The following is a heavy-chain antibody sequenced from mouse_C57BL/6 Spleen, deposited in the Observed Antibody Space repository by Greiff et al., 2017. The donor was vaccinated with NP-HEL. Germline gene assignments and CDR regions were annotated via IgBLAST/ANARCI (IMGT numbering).Heavy chain of an antibody. Sequence: VQLVESGAELVKPGASVKISCKASGYAFSSYWMNWVKQRPGKGLEWIGQIYPGDGDTNYNGKFKGKATLTADKSSSTAYMQLSSLTSEDSAVYFCARSGYSDYMDYWGQGTSVTVSS. CDR3: ARSGYSDYMDY. J-gene: IGHJ4*01. V-gene: IGHV1-80*01. CDR2: IYPGDGDT. D-gene: IGHD2-3*01. CDR1: GYAFSSYW.